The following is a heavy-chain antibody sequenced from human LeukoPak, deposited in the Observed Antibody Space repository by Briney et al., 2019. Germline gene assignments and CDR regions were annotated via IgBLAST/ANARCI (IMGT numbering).Heavy chain of an antibody. CDR1: GFTFSSYW. D-gene: IGHD6-6*01. CDR2: IKQERSEQ. Sequence: PGGSLRLSCAASGFTFSSYWMSWVRQAPGKGLGGVANIKQERSEQYHGDSVKGRFTISRNKAKTSMYLQMNSLRAEDTAVYYCARGAARPWGNWFDPWGQGTLVTVSS. J-gene: IGHJ5*02. CDR3: ARGAARPWGNWFDP. V-gene: IGHV3-7*01.